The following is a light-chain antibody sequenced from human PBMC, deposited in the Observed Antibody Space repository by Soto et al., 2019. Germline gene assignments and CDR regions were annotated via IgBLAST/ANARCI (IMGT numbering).Light chain of an antibody. Sequence: EIVLTQSPGTLSLSPGERATLSCRASQSVSISYLAWYQQKPGQAPRLLIYGAYSRATDIPDRFGGSGSGTYFPPTSSRLAAEDVAVYYWQQRSNWPPITFGQGTRLEIK. CDR3: QQRSNWPPIT. CDR1: QSVSISY. CDR2: GAY. J-gene: IGKJ5*01. V-gene: IGKV3D-20*02.